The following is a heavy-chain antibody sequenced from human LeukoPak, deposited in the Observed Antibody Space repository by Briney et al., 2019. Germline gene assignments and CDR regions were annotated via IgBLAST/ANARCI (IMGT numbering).Heavy chain of an antibody. J-gene: IGHJ5*02. V-gene: IGHV1-2*02. CDR3: ARGLTIFGVVTHYNWFDP. Sequence: ASVKVSCKASGYTFTGHYIHWVRQAPGQGLEWMGWINPNSGGTNYAQKFQGRVTMTRDTSISTAYMELSRLRSDDTAVYYCARGLTIFGVVTHYNWFDPWGQGTLVTVSS. CDR2: INPNSGGT. D-gene: IGHD3-3*01. CDR1: GYTFTGHY.